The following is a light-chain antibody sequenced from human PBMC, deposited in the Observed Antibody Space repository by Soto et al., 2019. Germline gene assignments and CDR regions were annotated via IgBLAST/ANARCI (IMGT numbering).Light chain of an antibody. J-gene: IGLJ3*02. CDR3: SSYTFTGTWV. CDR2: DVS. CDR1: SSDVGVYNY. Sequence: QLVLTQPASVSGSPGQSITISCIGTSSDVGVYNYVSWYQQHPDKAPKLMIYDVSNRPSGVSDRFSGSKSGNTASLTISGLQAEDEADYYCSSYTFTGTWVFGGGTKLTVL. V-gene: IGLV2-14*03.